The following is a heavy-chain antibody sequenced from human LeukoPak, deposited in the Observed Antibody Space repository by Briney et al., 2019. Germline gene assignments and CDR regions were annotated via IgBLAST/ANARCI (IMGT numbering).Heavy chain of an antibody. D-gene: IGHD2-2*01. J-gene: IGHJ5*02. CDR1: GGSFSGYY. CDR3: ARGIIVVVPAATYPYNWFDP. CDR2: INRSGST. Sequence: PSETLSLTCAVYGGSFSGYYWSWIRQPPGKGLEGIGEINRSGSTNYNPSLKSRVTISGDTSKNQFSLKLSPVTAADTAVYYCARGIIVVVPAATYPYNWFDPWGQGTLVTVSS. V-gene: IGHV4-34*01.